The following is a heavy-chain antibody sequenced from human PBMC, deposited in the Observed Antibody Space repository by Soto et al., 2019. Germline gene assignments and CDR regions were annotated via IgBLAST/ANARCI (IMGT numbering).Heavy chain of an antibody. CDR3: AKDLREMATKTPDY. D-gene: IGHD5-12*01. CDR1: GFTFTSFG. Sequence: QVHLMESGGGVVQPGRSLRLSCAASGFTFTSFGIHWVRQAPGKGLEWVAVVSYDGIDENYADSVKGRFTISRDKSKNTVYLQMNSLRAEDTAVYYCAKDLREMATKTPDYWGQGTLVTVSS. J-gene: IGHJ4*02. V-gene: IGHV3-30*18. CDR2: VSYDGIDE.